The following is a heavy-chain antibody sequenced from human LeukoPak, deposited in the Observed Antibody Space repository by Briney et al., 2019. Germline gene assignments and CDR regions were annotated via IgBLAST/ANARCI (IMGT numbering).Heavy chain of an antibody. CDR1: GFTFSSYA. J-gene: IGHJ4*02. Sequence: PGGSLRLSCAASGFTFSSYAMSWVRQAPGKGLGWVSAISGSGGSTYYADSVKGRFTISRDNSKNTLYLQMNSLRAEDTAVYYCAKDLVPYYYDSSGGNPWCYFDYWGQGTLVTVSS. CDR2: ISGSGGST. CDR3: AKDLVPYYYDSSGGNPWCYFDY. D-gene: IGHD3-22*01. V-gene: IGHV3-23*01.